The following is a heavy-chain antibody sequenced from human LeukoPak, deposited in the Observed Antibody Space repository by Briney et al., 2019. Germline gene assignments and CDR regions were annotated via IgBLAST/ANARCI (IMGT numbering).Heavy chain of an antibody. D-gene: IGHD2-2*02. CDR2: IGGNGGST. Sequence: GGSLRLSCAASGFTFSTYAMSWVRQAPGKGLEWVSVIGGNGGSTSYTDSVKGRFTISRDSSKNMLYLQMNNLRAEDTALYYCAKGGRYCSGTSCYTSHWGQGTLVTVSS. V-gene: IGHV3-23*01. CDR3: AKGGRYCSGTSCYTSH. CDR1: GFTFSTYA. J-gene: IGHJ4*02.